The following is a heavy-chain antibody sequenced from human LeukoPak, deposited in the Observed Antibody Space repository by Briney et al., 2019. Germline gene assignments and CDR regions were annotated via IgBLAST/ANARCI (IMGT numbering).Heavy chain of an antibody. CDR1: GFTFSSYG. J-gene: IGHJ4*02. D-gene: IGHD6-19*01. V-gene: IGHV3-30*03. CDR2: ISFDGSNK. Sequence: GGSLRLSCAASGFTFSSYGMHWVRQAPGKGLEWVAVISFDGSNKNYADSVTGRFTISRDTSKNTLYLQMSSLRAEDTAVYCCARGGTISRGWGYFDFWGQGTLVTVSS. CDR3: ARGGTISRGWGYFDF.